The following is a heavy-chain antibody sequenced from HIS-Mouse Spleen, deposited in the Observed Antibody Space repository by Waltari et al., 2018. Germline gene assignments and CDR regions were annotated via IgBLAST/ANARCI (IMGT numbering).Heavy chain of an antibody. V-gene: IGHV4-4*07. CDR3: ARDFHDFWSGYYGGDKKHDAFDI. J-gene: IGHJ3*02. D-gene: IGHD3-3*01. CDR1: GGSISRYY. Sequence: QVQLQESGPGLVKPSETLSLTCTVSGGSISRYYWSWIRPPAGKGLGWIGRIHTSGSTNYNPSLKSRVTMSVDTSKNQFSLKLSSVTAADTAVYYCARDFHDFWSGYYGGDKKHDAFDIWGQGTMVTVSS. CDR2: IHTSGST.